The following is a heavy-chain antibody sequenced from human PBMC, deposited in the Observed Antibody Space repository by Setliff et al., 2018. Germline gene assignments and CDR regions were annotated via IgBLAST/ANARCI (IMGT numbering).Heavy chain of an antibody. V-gene: IGHV4-4*02. Sequence: PSETLSLTCAVSGDSISNDYWWSWVRQPPGKGLEWIGEINHSGNTNYNPSLKSRVTISVDMSKNQFSLKVNSVTAADTAVYYCARGRNVAARLLDSWGQGTLVTVSS. CDR1: GDSISNDYW. J-gene: IGHJ4*02. CDR2: INHSGNT. CDR3: ARGRNVAARLLDS. D-gene: IGHD6-6*01.